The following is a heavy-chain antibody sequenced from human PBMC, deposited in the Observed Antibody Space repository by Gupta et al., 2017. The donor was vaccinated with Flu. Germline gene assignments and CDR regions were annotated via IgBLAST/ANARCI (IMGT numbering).Heavy chain of an antibody. CDR1: SFTNHY. Sequence: SFTNHYIHWLRRAPGQGPAWMGLINPGGGSTGYAQKFQGRVTVTRDTSSSTVYMELSSLKSEDTAIYYCARATGRAAAAAVGDYLGQGPRVT. D-gene: IGHD6-13*01. CDR2: INPGGGST. CDR3: ARATGRAAAAAVGDY. V-gene: IGHV1-46*01. J-gene: IGHJ4*02.